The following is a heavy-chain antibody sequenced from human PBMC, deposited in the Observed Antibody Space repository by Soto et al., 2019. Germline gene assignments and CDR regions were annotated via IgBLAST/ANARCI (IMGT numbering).Heavy chain of an antibody. CDR2: ISNSGST. J-gene: IGHJ3*02. Sequence: SESLSLTSTVSGSSVTSDEDYWTWIRQSPGKGLEWIGYISNSGSTGYNPSLKTRLSMSVDRSKNQFTLRLTPVTAADTAVYYCATATGRDRYGGLGSSYKPSALYIRGQGTMVTV. CDR1: GSSVTSDEDY. D-gene: IGHD3-10*01. V-gene: IGHV4-30-4*01. CDR3: ATATGRDRYGGLGSSYKPSALYI.